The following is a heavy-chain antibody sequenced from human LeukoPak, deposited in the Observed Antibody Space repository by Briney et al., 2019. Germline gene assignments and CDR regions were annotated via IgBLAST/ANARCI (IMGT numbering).Heavy chain of an antibody. CDR2: IWNDGTNR. CDR3: ATDGSSGYFGY. D-gene: IGHD3-22*01. V-gene: IGHV3-33*01. Sequence: PGRSLRLSCAASGLTFRSYGIHWVRQAPGKGLEWVAVIWNDGTNRYYADSVKGRFTISRDISKNTLYLQMNSLRAEDTAVYYCATDGSSGYFGYWGQGTLVTVSS. CDR1: GLTFRSYG. J-gene: IGHJ4*02.